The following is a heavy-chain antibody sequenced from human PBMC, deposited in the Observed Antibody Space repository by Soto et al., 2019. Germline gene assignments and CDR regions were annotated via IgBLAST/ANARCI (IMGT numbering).Heavy chain of an antibody. V-gene: IGHV3-21*01. D-gene: IGHD3-22*01. J-gene: IGHJ4*02. CDR1: GFTFSSYS. Sequence: GGSLRLSCAASGFTFSSYSMNWVRQAPGKGLEWVSSISSSSSYIYYADSVKGRFTISRDNAKNSLYLQMNSLRAEDTAVYYCARDDGYPLYYFDYWGQGTLVTVSS. CDR3: ARDDGYPLYYFDY. CDR2: ISSSSSYI.